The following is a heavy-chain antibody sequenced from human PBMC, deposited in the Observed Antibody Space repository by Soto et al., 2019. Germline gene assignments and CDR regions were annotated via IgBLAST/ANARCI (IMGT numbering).Heavy chain of an antibody. CDR2: INYSGST. V-gene: IGHV4-59*01. Sequence: WTWMRQPPGKGLEWIGYINYSGSTSYNPSLKGRVAISVDTSKKQFSLKVSSMTAADTAVYYCARDGDTSGYYYFDYWGQGTLVTVSS. CDR3: ARDGDTSGYYYFDY. D-gene: IGHD3-22*01. J-gene: IGHJ4*02.